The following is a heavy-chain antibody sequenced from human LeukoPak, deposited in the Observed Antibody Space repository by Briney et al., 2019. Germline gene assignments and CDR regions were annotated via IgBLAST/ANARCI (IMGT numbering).Heavy chain of an antibody. CDR1: GGSISSYY. D-gene: IGHD3-10*01. Sequence: SETLSLTCTVSGGSISSYYWSWIRQPPGKGLEWIGYIYYSGSTNYNPSLKSRVTISVDTSKNQFSLKLSSVTAADTAVYYCARGSRFGELLPYYFDYWGQGPLVTVSS. J-gene: IGHJ4*02. V-gene: IGHV4-59*01. CDR2: IYYSGST. CDR3: ARGSRFGELLPYYFDY.